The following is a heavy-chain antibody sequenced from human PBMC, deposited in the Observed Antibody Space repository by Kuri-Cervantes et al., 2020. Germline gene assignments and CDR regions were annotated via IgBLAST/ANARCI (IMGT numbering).Heavy chain of an antibody. J-gene: IGHJ6*03. Sequence: GGFLRLSCAASGFTFSSYSMNWVRQAPGKGLEWVSSISSSSTYIYYADSVKGRFTISGDNAKNSLYLQMNSLRAEDTAVYYCARVYRSYCSGGSCYSNYYYYYMDVWGKGTTVTVSS. CDR3: ARVYRSYCSGGSCYSNYYYYYMDV. D-gene: IGHD2-15*01. CDR2: ISSSSTYI. V-gene: IGHV3-21*04. CDR1: GFTFSSYS.